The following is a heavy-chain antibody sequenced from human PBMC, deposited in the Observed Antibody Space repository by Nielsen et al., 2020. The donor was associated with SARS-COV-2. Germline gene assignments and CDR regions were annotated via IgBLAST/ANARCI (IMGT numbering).Heavy chain of an antibody. CDR2: IIPIFGTA. CDR3: AREVGATSPEFDY. Sequence: SVKVSCKASGGTFSSYAISWVRQAPGQGLEWMGGIIPIFGTANYAQKFQGRVTITADKSTSTAYMELSSLRSDDTAVYYCAREVGATSPEFDYWGQGTLVTVSS. V-gene: IGHV1-69*06. J-gene: IGHJ4*02. D-gene: IGHD1-26*01. CDR1: GGTFSSYA.